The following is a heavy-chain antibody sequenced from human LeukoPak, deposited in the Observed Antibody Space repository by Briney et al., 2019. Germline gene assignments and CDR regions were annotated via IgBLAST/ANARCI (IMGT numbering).Heavy chain of an antibody. CDR2: IWHDGSHK. D-gene: IGHD3-10*01. J-gene: IGHJ4*02. Sequence: GGSLRLSCAASGFAFNTYAMHWVPHAPGKGVEWVTLIWHDGSHKFYIDSVRGRFTISRDNSRNTVYRQMSSLRAEDPAVYYCANVIFGSGSYPVYWGQGAQVTLS. CDR3: ANVIFGSGSYPVY. V-gene: IGHV3-33*06. CDR1: GFAFNTYA.